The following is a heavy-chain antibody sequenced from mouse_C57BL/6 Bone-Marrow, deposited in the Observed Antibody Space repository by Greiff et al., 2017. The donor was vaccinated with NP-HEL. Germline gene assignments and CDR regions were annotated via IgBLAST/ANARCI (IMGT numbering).Heavy chain of an antibody. V-gene: IGHV5-6*01. Sequence: EVMLVESGGDLVKPGGSLKLSCAASGFTFSSYGMSWVRQTPDKRLEWVATISSGGSYTYYPDSVKGRFTISRDNAKNTLYLQMSSLKSEDTAMYYCASLDGYYWFAYWGQGTLVTVSA. D-gene: IGHD2-3*01. CDR2: ISSGGSYT. CDR3: ASLDGYYWFAY. J-gene: IGHJ3*01. CDR1: GFTFSSYG.